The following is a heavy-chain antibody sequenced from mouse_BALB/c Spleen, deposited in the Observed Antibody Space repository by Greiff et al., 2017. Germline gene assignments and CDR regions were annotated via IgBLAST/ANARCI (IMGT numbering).Heavy chain of an antibody. Sequence: VQLQQPGAELVKPGASVKLSCKASGYTFTSYWMHWVKQRPGQGLEWIGEINPSNGRTNYNEKFKSKATLTVDKSSSTAYMQLSSLTSEDSAVYYCARYPDGFAYWGQGTLVTVSA. CDR2: INPSNGRT. V-gene: IGHV1S81*02. J-gene: IGHJ3*01. CDR1: GYTFTSYW. CDR3: ARYPDGFAY.